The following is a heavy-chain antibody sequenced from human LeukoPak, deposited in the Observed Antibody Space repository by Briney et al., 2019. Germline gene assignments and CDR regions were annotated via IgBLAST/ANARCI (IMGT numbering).Heavy chain of an antibody. J-gene: IGHJ6*03. CDR2: IYHSGST. V-gene: IGHV4-38-2*01. CDR3: ARLAGDIVVVDYYYYYMDV. CDR1: GYSISSGYY. Sequence: SETLSLTCAVSGYSISSGYYWGWIRQPPGQGLEWIGSIYHSGSTYYNPSLKSRVTISVDTSKNQFSLKLSSVTAADTAVYYCARLAGDIVVVDYYYYYMDVWGKGTTVTVSS. D-gene: IGHD2-15*01.